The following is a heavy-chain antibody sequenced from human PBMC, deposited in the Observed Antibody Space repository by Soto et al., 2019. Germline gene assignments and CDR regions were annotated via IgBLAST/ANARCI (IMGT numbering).Heavy chain of an antibody. CDR2: ISPYNDDT. D-gene: IGHD3-22*01. Sequence: QAQLVQSGVEVKKPGASVKVSCKASGYTFSSYGINWVRQAPGQGLEWLGWISPYNDDTKYAQKLQGRVTMTTDTSSRTAYMALSRLSSDDTAVYFFARGGYYDSSGSRNYHYYGMDVWGQGTTVTVSS. V-gene: IGHV1-18*01. J-gene: IGHJ6*02. CDR1: GYTFSSYG. CDR3: ARGGYYDSSGSRNYHYYGMDV.